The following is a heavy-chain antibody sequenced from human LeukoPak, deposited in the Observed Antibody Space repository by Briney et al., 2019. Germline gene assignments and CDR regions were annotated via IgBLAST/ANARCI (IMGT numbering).Heavy chain of an antibody. Sequence: TSETLSLTCTVSGGSISSSSYYWGWIRQPPGKGLEWIGSIYYSGSTYYNPSLKSRVTISVDTSKNQFSLKLSSVTAADTAVYYCARLPYYYDGGYYYYYGMDVWGQGTTVTVSS. CDR1: GGSISSSSYY. CDR2: IYYSGST. V-gene: IGHV4-39*07. J-gene: IGHJ6*02. D-gene: IGHD3-22*01. CDR3: ARLPYYYDGGYYYYYGMDV.